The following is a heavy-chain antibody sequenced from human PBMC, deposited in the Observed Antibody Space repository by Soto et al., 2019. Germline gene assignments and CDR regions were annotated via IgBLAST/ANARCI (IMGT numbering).Heavy chain of an antibody. CDR1: GYTFTSYG. Sequence: ASVKVSCKASGYTFTSYGISWVRRAPGQGLEWMGWISAYNGNTNYAQKLQGRVTMTTDTSTSTAYMELRSLRSDDTAVYYCAREYCSSTSCYAIDYWGQGTLVTVSS. CDR3: AREYCSSTSCYAIDY. CDR2: ISAYNGNT. V-gene: IGHV1-18*01. D-gene: IGHD2-2*01. J-gene: IGHJ4*02.